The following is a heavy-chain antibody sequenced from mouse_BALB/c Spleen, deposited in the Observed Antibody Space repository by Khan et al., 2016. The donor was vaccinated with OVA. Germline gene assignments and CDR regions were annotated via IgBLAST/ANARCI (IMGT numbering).Heavy chain of an antibody. J-gene: IGHJ3*01. CDR2: INPSNDYT. CDR3: VRDGAYHRNDGWFAY. V-gene: IGHV1-4*01. CDR1: GYTFTSYT. Sequence: QVQLQQSGAELARPGASVKMSCKASGYTFTSYTIHWIKKRPGQGLEWIGYINPSNDYTNYNQKFKDKATLTTDKSSTTAYLRLSSLTSDDSAVYYVVRDGAYHRNDGWFAYWGQGTLVTVSA. D-gene: IGHD2-14*01.